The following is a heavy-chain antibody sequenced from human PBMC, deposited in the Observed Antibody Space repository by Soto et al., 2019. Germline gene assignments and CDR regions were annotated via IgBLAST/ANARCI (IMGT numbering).Heavy chain of an antibody. CDR3: ARDLKVAGANSYYYYGMDV. D-gene: IGHD6-19*01. J-gene: IGHJ6*02. CDR2: ISGGGSNT. CDR1: GFPFSSYV. Sequence: EVQLLESGGGLVQRGGSLRLSCAASGFPFSSYVMAWVRQAPGKGLEWVSGISGGGSNTFYADSVKGRFTISRDNAKNALYLHMNSLRAGDTAVYYCARDLKVAGANSYYYYGMDVWGQGTTVIVSS. V-gene: IGHV3-23*01.